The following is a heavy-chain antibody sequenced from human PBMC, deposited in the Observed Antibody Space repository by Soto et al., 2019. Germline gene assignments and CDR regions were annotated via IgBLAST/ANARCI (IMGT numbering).Heavy chain of an antibody. J-gene: IGHJ6*02. Sequence: GGSLRLSCAASGFTFSTYAMHWVRQAPGKGLEWVAVISYVGGHTYYVGSVKGRFTISRDNSNSTLYLEMNSLRPDDSAVYYCAKDRRGAYGNGWERSTGGIDVWGQGTTVTVSS. CDR2: ISYVGGHT. CDR3: AKDRRGAYGNGWERSTGGIDV. CDR1: GFTFSTYA. V-gene: IGHV3-30-3*01. D-gene: IGHD6-19*01.